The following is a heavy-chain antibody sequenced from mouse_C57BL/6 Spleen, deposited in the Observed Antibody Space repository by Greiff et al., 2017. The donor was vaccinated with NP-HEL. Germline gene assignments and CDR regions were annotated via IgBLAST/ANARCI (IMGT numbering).Heavy chain of an antibody. D-gene: IGHD3-2*02. Sequence: VQLVESGPGLVAPSQSLSITCTVSGFSLTSYGVHWVRQPPGKGLEWLVVIWSDGSTTYNSALKSRLSISKDNSKSQVFLKMNSLQTDDTAMYYCARERVNSSGPYAMDYWGQGTSVTVSS. CDR3: ARERVNSSGPYAMDY. V-gene: IGHV2-6*03. CDR1: GFSLTSYG. CDR2: IWSDGST. J-gene: IGHJ4*01.